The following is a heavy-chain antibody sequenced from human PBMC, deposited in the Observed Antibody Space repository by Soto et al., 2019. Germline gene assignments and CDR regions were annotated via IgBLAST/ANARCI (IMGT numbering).Heavy chain of an antibody. J-gene: IGHJ6*02. CDR2: ISDSGDTI. CDR3: ARCSGNSCYSYGVDV. D-gene: IGHD2-15*01. V-gene: IGHV3-48*02. CDR1: GFTFSSCG. Sequence: GGSLRLSCAASGFTFSSCGMNWVRQPPGKGLEWVSYISDSGDTIYYADSVKGRFTISRDNAKNSLYLQMNSLRDEDTAVYYCARCSGNSCYSYGVDVWGQGATVTVS.